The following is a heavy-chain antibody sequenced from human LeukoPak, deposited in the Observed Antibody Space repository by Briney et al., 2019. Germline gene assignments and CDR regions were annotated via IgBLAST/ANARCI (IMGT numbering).Heavy chain of an antibody. CDR3: ARPSPHYYGSGSYWDY. CDR1: GGTFGSYA. J-gene: IGHJ4*02. CDR2: IIPILGIA. V-gene: IGHV1-69*04. Sequence: SVKVSCKASGGTFGSYAISWVRQAPGQGLEWMGRIIPILGIANYAQKFQGRVTITADKSTSTAYMELSSLRSEDTAVYYCARPSPHYYGSGSYWDYWGQGTLVTVSS. D-gene: IGHD3-10*01.